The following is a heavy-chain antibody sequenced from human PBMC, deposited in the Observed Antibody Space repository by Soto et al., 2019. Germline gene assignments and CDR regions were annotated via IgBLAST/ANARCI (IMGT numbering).Heavy chain of an antibody. CDR3: ARQESTSPLYYFDY. CDR2: IYYSGST. Sequence: PSETLSLTCTVSGGSISSYYWSWIRQPPGKGLEWIGYIYYSGSTNYNPSLKSRVTISVDTSKNQFSLKLSSVTAADTAVYYCARQESTSPLYYFDYWGQGTLDTVSS. CDR1: GGSISSYY. J-gene: IGHJ4*02. V-gene: IGHV4-59*08. D-gene: IGHD2-2*01.